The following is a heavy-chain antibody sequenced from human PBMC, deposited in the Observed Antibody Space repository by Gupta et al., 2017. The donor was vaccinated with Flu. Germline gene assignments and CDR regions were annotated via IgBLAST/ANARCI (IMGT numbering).Heavy chain of an antibody. CDR2: ISGSGGSI. CDR1: GFTLSSYA. J-gene: IGHJ4*02. CDR3: AKVGDIFCSGGTCYSFDY. D-gene: IGHD2-15*01. V-gene: IGHV3-23*01. Sequence: EVQLLESGGGLVKPGGSLRLSCAASGFTLSSYAMSWVRQAPGKGLEWVSGISGSGGSIYYADSVKGRFIISRDNSKNTLYLQMNSLRAEETAVYYCAKVGDIFCSGGTCYSFDYWGQGNLVTVS.